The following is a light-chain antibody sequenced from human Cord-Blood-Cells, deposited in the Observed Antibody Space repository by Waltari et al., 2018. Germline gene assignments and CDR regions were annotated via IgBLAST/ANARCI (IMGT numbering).Light chain of an antibody. Sequence: QSALTQPRSVSGSPGQSGTISCTGTSSDVGGYNYVSWYQQPPGKAPKLMIYDVSKRPSGVPDRFSGSKSGNTASLTISVLQAEDEADYCCCSYAGSYTLVFGGGTKLTVL. V-gene: IGLV2-11*01. CDR2: DVS. CDR3: CSYAGSYTLV. CDR1: SSDVGGYNY. J-gene: IGLJ2*01.